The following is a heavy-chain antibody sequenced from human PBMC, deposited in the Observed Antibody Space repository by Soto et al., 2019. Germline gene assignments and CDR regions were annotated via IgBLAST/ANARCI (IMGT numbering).Heavy chain of an antibody. CDR2: ISGSGGST. V-gene: IGHV3-23*01. CDR3: AKSIHSYGYSAWFDP. J-gene: IGHJ5*02. Sequence: PGGSLRLSCAASGFTFSSYAMSWVRQAPGKGLEWVSAISGSGGSTYYADSVKGRFTISRDNSKNTLYLQMNSLRAEDTAVYYCAKSIHSYGYSAWFDPWGQGTLVTVSS. D-gene: IGHD5-18*01. CDR1: GFTFSSYA.